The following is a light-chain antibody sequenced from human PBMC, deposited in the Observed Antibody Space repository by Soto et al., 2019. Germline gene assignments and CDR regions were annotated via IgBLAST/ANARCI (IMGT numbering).Light chain of an antibody. V-gene: IGLV2-23*02. CDR1: SNDVGSYNV. CDR3: CSYVGSSIVV. J-gene: IGLJ2*01. Sequence: QSALTQPASVSGSPGQSITISCTGTSNDVGSYNVVSWYQQHTGKAPKLLIYEVSKRPSGVSTRFSGSKSANTASLTISGLQAEGAADYYCCSYVGSSIVVFGGGTQLTVL. CDR2: EVS.